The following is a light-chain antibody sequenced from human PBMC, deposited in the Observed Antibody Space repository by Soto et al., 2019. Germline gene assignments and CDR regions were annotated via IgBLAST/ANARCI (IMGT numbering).Light chain of an antibody. CDR3: QQYNTWPRT. J-gene: IGKJ1*01. V-gene: IGKV3-15*01. CDR2: GAS. Sequence: ERVMMQSPATMSVSPGERATLSCRASQSVSNNLAWYQQKPGQAPRLLIYGASTRATGIPARFSGSGSGTEFTLTVSSLQSEDFAVYYCQQYNTWPRTFGQGTKVEIK. CDR1: QSVSNN.